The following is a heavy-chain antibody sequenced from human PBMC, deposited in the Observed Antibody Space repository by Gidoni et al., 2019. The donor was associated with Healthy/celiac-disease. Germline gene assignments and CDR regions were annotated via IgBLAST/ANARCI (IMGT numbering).Heavy chain of an antibody. J-gene: IGHJ3*02. CDR3: ARAQWKHCSSTSCLVDI. CDR1: GFTFSDYY. Sequence: QVQLVESGGGLVKPGGSLRLSCAPSGFTFSDYYMSWIRQAPGKGLEWVSYISSSGSTIYYADSVKGRFTISRDNAKNSLYLQMNSLRAEDTAVYYCARAQWKHCSSTSCLVDIWGQGTMVTVSS. D-gene: IGHD2-2*01. CDR2: ISSSGSTI. V-gene: IGHV3-11*01.